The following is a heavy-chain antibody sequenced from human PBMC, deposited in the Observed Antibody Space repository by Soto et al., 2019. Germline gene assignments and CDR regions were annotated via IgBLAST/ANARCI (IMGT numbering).Heavy chain of an antibody. V-gene: IGHV3-74*01. Sequence: EVQLVESGGGLVQPGGSLRLSCAASGFTLSGRSMHWVRQAPGKGLVWVSGIDNAGTDSTYADSVKGRFTSSRDNAKNMLYRQMNRLRVEDTAVYYCARGWFGPDVWGKGTTVTVSS. CDR2: IDNAGTDS. D-gene: IGHD3-10*01. CDR3: ARGWFGPDV. J-gene: IGHJ6*04. CDR1: GFTLSGRS.